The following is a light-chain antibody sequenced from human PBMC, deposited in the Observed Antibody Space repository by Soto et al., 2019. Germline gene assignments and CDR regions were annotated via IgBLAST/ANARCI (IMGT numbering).Light chain of an antibody. V-gene: IGLV2-14*01. CDR3: SSYTSSSTLV. J-gene: IGLJ3*02. Sequence: QSALTQHASVSGSPGQSITISCTGTSGDVGGYNYVSWYQQHPGKAPKLMIYEVSNRPSGVSNRFSGSKSGNTASLTISGLQAEDEADYYCSSYTSSSTLVFGAGTKVTVL. CDR2: EVS. CDR1: SGDVGGYNY.